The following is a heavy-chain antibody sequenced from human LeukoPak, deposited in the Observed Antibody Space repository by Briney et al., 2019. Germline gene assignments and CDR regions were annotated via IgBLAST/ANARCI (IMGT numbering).Heavy chain of an antibody. CDR1: GFIFSTYT. D-gene: IGHD5-12*01. Sequence: GGSLRLSCSASGFIFSTYTMYWVRQAPGKGLEFVSVINGDGRTTYYADSVKGRFTISRDNSKNTLYLQMNSLRAEDTAVYYCVGDQVDNVGWLTWGQGTRVTVSS. J-gene: IGHJ5*02. V-gene: IGHV3-64D*06. CDR3: VGDQVDNVGWLT. CDR2: INGDGRTT.